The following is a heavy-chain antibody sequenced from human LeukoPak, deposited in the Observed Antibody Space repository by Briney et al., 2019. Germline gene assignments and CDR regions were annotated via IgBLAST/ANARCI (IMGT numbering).Heavy chain of an antibody. Sequence: MPGGSLRLSCAASGFTFSSYSMNWVRQAPGKGLEWVSSISSSSSYIYYADSVKGRFTISRDNAKNSLYLQMNSLRAEDTAVYYCARGLWGRNYEDWYFDLWGRGTLVTVSS. CDR1: GFTFSSYS. CDR2: ISSSSSYI. D-gene: IGHD1-7*01. CDR3: ARGLWGRNYEDWYFDL. V-gene: IGHV3-21*04. J-gene: IGHJ2*01.